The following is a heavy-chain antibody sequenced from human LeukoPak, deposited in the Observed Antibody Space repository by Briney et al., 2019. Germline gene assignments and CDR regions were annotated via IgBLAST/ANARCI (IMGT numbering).Heavy chain of an antibody. CDR2: INYSGGST. D-gene: IGHD3-22*01. J-gene: IGHJ4*02. V-gene: IGHV3-23*01. CDR1: GFTFSNDP. Sequence: PGGSLRLSCAASGFTFSNDPMSWVRQTPGEGLEWVSTINYSGGSTYYADSVKGRFTISRDNSKNTLYLQMNSLRAEDTAVYYCAKLEGGYSSGYYPDYWGQGTLVTVSS. CDR3: AKLEGGYSSGYYPDY.